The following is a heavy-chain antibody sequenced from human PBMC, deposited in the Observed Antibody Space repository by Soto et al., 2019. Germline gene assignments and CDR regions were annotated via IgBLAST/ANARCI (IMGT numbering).Heavy chain of an antibody. CDR2: ISYDGSNK. CDR1: GFTFSSYA. V-gene: IGHV3-30-3*01. Sequence: QVQLVESGGGVVQPGRSLRLSCAASGFTFSSYAMHWVRQAPGKGLEWVAVISYDGSNKYYADSVKGRFTISRDNSKNTLYLQMNSLRAEETAVYYCARDRFDYWGQGTLVTVSS. J-gene: IGHJ4*02. CDR3: ARDRFDY.